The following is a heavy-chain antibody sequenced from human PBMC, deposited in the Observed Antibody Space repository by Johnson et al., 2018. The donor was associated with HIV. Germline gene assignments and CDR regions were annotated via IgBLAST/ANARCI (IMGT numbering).Heavy chain of an antibody. D-gene: IGHD5-12*01. V-gene: IGHV3-33*01. Sequence: QVQLVESGGGVVQPGRSLRLSCAASGFTFSSYGMHWVRQAPGKGLEWVAVIWYDGSNKYYADSVKGRFTISRDNSKNTLYLQMKSLRAEDTAVYYCAREWGGYAKTPAFDIWGQGTMVTVSS. J-gene: IGHJ3*02. CDR2: IWYDGSNK. CDR3: AREWGGYAKTPAFDI. CDR1: GFTFSSYG.